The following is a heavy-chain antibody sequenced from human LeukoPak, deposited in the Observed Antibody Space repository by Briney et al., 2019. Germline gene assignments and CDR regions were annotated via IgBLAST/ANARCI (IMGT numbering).Heavy chain of an antibody. J-gene: IGHJ4*02. Sequence: SETLSLTCAVSGYSISSGYYWGWIRQPPGKGLEWIGSIYHSGSTYYNPSLKSRVTISVDTSKNQFSLKLSSVTAADTAVYYCARDIQAYYWGQGTLVTVSS. CDR2: IYHSGST. V-gene: IGHV4-38-2*02. D-gene: IGHD2-21*01. CDR1: GYSISSGYY. CDR3: ARDIQAYY.